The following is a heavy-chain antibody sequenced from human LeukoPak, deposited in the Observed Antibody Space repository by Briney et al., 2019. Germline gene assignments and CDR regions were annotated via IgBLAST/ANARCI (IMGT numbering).Heavy chain of an antibody. J-gene: IGHJ3*02. D-gene: IGHD5-18*01. V-gene: IGHV4-39*02. CDR3: ARESVDTAMVLDAFDI. CDR2: IYYSGST. Sequence: SETLSLTCAVSGGSISSSSYYWGWIRQPPGKGLEWIGSIYYSGSTYYNPSLKSRVTIPVDTSKNQFSLKLSSVTAADTAVYYCARESVDTAMVLDAFDIWGQGTMVTVSS. CDR1: GGSISSSSYY.